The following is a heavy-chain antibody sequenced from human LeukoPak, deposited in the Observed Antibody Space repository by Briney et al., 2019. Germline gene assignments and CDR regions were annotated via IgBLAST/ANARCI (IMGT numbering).Heavy chain of an antibody. Sequence: PSETLSLTCTVSGVSISSYYWSWIRQPPGKGLEWIGYIYYSGSTNYNPSLKSRVTISVDTSKNQFSLKLSSVTAADTAVYYCAGRAVAGRSVDYWGQGTLVTVSS. D-gene: IGHD6-19*01. J-gene: IGHJ4*02. V-gene: IGHV4-59*01. CDR3: AGRAVAGRSVDY. CDR1: GVSISSYY. CDR2: IYYSGST.